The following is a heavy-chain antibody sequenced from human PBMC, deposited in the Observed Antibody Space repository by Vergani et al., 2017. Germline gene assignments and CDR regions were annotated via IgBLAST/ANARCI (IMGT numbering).Heavy chain of an antibody. Sequence: QVQLQESGPGLVKPSETLSLTRTVSGGSISSYYWSWIRQPPGKGLEWIGYIYYSGSTNYNPSLKSRVTISVDTSKNQFSLKLSSVTAADTAVYYCARSVVITKFYYYYYMDVWGKGP. CDR2: IYYSGST. J-gene: IGHJ6*03. CDR3: ARSVVITKFYYYYYMDV. V-gene: IGHV4-59*01. D-gene: IGHD3-22*01. CDR1: GGSISSYY.